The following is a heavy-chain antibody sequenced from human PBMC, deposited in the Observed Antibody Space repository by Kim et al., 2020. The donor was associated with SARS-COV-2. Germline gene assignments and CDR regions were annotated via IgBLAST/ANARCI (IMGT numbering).Heavy chain of an antibody. CDR2: ISSSTGYT. Sequence: GGSLRLSCAASGFTFSDYYMTWIHQAPGRGLEWISYISSSTGYTNYAASLKGRFTISRDNAKNSLYLQMNSLRAEDTAVYYCARVPVGSSSWYYFDYWGRGTLVTVSS. D-gene: IGHD6-13*01. V-gene: IGHV3-11*05. CDR1: GFTFSDYY. J-gene: IGHJ4*02. CDR3: ARVPVGSSSWYYFDY.